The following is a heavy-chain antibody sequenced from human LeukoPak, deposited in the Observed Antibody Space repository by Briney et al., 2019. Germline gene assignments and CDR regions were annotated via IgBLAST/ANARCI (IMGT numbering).Heavy chain of an antibody. CDR2: INSDGSSI. V-gene: IGHV3-74*01. CDR1: GFTFSLYW. D-gene: IGHD2-21*02. CDR3: ARGGCTDGNCYSGGY. J-gene: IGHJ4*02. Sequence: GGSLRLSCAASGFTFSLYWMHWVRQAPGKGLAWVSRINSDGSSIRYADSVKGRFTISRDSAKKTVYLQMNSLRVEDTAVYYCARGGCTDGNCYSGGYWGQGTLVTVSS.